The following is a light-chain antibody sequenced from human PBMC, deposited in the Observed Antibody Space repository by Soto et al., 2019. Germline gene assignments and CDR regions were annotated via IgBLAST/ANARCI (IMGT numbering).Light chain of an antibody. V-gene: IGLV2-18*02. Sequence: QSVLTQPPSVSGSPGQSVTISCTGTSSDVGSYNRVSWYQQPPGTAPKLMIYEVSNRPSGVPDRFSASKSGNTASLTISGLQAEDEADYYCRSYTGSSTYVFGTGTKLTVL. CDR1: SSDVGSYNR. CDR3: RSYTGSSTYV. J-gene: IGLJ1*01. CDR2: EVS.